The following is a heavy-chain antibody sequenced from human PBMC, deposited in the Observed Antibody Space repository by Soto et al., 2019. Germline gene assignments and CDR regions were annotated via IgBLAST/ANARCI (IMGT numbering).Heavy chain of an antibody. V-gene: IGHV3-23*01. D-gene: IGHD3-3*01. CDR3: AKDEGDYDFWSGYYTPYYYGMDV. J-gene: IGHJ6*02. CDR1: GFTFSSYA. CDR2: ISGSGGST. Sequence: GGSLRLSCAASGFTFSSYAMSWVRQAPGKGLEWVSAISGSGGSTYYADSVKGRFTTSRDNSKNTLYLQMNSLRAEDTAVYYCAKDEGDYDFWSGYYTPYYYGMDVWGQGTTVTVSS.